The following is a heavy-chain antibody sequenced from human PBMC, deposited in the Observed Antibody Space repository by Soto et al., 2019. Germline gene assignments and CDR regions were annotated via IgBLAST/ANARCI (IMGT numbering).Heavy chain of an antibody. V-gene: IGHV1-46*01. CDR2: VNAGDGSA. Sequence: QVQLVQSGAEVTEPGASVKVSCKTSGFTFTLHYIHWVRQAPGQGLEWVGMVNAGDGSATYAREFRDKVSMTWDTSTSTVYLDLNSLKSEDTAIYYCARERESFDYWGQGTLVSVSP. CDR3: ARERESFDY. J-gene: IGHJ4*02. CDR1: GFTFTLHY.